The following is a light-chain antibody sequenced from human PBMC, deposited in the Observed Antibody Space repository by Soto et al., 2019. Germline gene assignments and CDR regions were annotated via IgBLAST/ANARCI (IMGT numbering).Light chain of an antibody. V-gene: IGKV3-11*01. CDR2: GAF. Sequence: IVMTQSPATLSMSPGESATLSCRASPSVTNFLAWYQQKPGQAPRLLIYGAFNRATGIPARFSGSGSGTDFTLTISSLEPADSAIYYCQQRNIWPPVTFGQGTRLDIK. CDR3: QQRNIWPPVT. CDR1: PSVTNF. J-gene: IGKJ5*01.